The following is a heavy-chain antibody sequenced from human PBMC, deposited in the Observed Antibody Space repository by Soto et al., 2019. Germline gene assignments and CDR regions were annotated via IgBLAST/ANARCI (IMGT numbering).Heavy chain of an antibody. Sequence: GGSLRLSCAASGFTFSSYSMNWVRQAPGKGLEWVSYISSSSSTIYYADSVKGRFTISRDNAKNSLYLQMNSLRAEDTAVCYCARAYPDQYFQHWGQGTLVTVSS. CDR1: GFTFSSYS. CDR3: ARAYPDQYFQH. CDR2: ISSSSSTI. J-gene: IGHJ1*01. V-gene: IGHV3-48*01.